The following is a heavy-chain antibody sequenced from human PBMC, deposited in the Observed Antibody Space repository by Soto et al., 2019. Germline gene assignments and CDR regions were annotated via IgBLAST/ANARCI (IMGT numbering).Heavy chain of an antibody. CDR3: ARSFDPNRYGSGWPF. J-gene: IGHJ4*02. D-gene: IGHD6-19*01. CDR1: GGTFSSYA. V-gene: IGHV1-69*13. Sequence: SVKVSCKASGGTFSSYAISWVRQAPGQGLEWMGGTVPMFATSHYTQKFQGRVTITADESTNTAYMELSSLRSEDTAVYYCARSFDPNRYGSGWPFWGQGTLVTVSS. CDR2: TVPMFATS.